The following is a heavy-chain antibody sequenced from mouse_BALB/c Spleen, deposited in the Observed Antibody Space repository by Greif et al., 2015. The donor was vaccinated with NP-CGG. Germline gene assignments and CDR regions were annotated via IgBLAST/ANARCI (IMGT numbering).Heavy chain of an antibody. Sequence: QVHVKQSGPGLVAPSQSLSITCTVSGFSLTSYGVHWVRQPPGKGLEWLGVIWAGGSTNYNSALMSRLSISKDNSKSQVFLKRNSLQTDATAMYYCARDHDGYYPAWFAYWGQGTLVTVSA. J-gene: IGHJ3*01. V-gene: IGHV2-9*02. CDR1: GFSLTSYG. CDR3: ARDHDGYYPAWFAY. D-gene: IGHD2-3*01. CDR2: IWAGGST.